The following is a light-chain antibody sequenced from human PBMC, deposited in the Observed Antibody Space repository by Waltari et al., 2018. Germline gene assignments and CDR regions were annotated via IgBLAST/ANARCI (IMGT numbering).Light chain of an antibody. CDR1: QSVDND. J-gene: IGKJ3*01. CDR2: GAS. CDR3: LHRSNWPPLFT. V-gene: IGKV3-15*01. Sequence: EIVMTQSPVTLSVSPGEGATLSCRASQSVDNDLAWYQQKPGQAPSLVIYGASTRATGVPGRFSGGGSGTEFTLTISSLQSEDFAVYYCLHRSNWPPLFTFGPGTKVDIK.